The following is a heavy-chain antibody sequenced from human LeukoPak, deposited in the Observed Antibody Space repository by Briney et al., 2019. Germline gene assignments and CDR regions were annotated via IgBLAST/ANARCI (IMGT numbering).Heavy chain of an antibody. J-gene: IGHJ4*02. CDR1: GGSISTSNYY. CDR3: ARDRYYYDSSARYFDY. D-gene: IGHD3-22*01. Sequence: NSSETLSLTCTVSGGSISTSNYYWGWIRQPPGKGLEWIGRIHTSGSTNYSPSLKSRVTMSVDTSKNQFSLKLSSVTAADTAVYYCARDRYYYDSSARYFDYWGQGTLVTVSS. V-gene: IGHV4-39*07. CDR2: IHTSGST.